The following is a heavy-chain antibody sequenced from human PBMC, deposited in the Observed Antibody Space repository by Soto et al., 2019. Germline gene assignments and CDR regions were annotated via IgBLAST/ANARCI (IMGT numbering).Heavy chain of an antibody. CDR2: IIPIFGTS. D-gene: IGHD3-16*01. Sequence: ASVKVSCKASGGTFSNYAISWVRQAPGQGLEWMGGIIPIFGTSNYAQRFQGRVTIPADESMTIAYMELSGLTSEDTAMYYCARDYVSPRGMDVWGQGTTVTVSS. J-gene: IGHJ6*02. V-gene: IGHV1-69*13. CDR1: GGTFSNYA. CDR3: ARDYVSPRGMDV.